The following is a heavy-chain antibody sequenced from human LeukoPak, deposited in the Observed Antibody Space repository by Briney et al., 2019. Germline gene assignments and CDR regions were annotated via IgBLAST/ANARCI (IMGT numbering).Heavy chain of an antibody. V-gene: IGHV1-69*13. CDR3: ARGSGVYYDSSGPYEAFDI. Sequence: SVKVSCKASGGTFSSYAISRVRQAPGQGLEWMGGIIPIFGTANYAQKFQGRVTITADESTSTAYMELSSLRSEDTAVYYCARGSGVYYDSSGPYEAFDIWGQGTMVTVSS. CDR2: IIPIFGTA. J-gene: IGHJ3*02. D-gene: IGHD3-22*01. CDR1: GGTFSSYA.